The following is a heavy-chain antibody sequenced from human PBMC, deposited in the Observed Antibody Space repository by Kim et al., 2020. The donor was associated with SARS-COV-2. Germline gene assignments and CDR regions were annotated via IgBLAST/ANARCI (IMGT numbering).Heavy chain of an antibody. V-gene: IGHV3-21*01. CDR3: ARTAGGHGAYYDYVWGSYRHPRTPTVDY. D-gene: IGHD3-16*02. CDR2: ISSSSSYI. Sequence: GGSLRLSCAASGFTFSSYSMNWVRQAPGKGLEWVSSISSSSSYIYYADSVKGRFTISRDNAKNSLYLQMNSLRAEDTAVYYCARTAGGHGAYYDYVWGSYRHPRTPTVDYWGQGTLVTVSS. CDR1: GFTFSSYS. J-gene: IGHJ4*02.